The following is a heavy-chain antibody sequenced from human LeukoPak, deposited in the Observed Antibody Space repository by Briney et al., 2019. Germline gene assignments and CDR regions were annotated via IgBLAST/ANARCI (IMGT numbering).Heavy chain of an antibody. CDR1: GYTFTGYY. CDR3: ATTELGAAADTGTFDY. J-gene: IGHJ4*02. D-gene: IGHD6-13*01. CDR2: INPNSGGT. V-gene: IGHV1-2*02. Sequence: GASVKVSCKASGYTFTGYYMHWVRQAPGQGLEWMGWINPNSGGTNYAQKFQGRVTMTRDTSISTAYMELSRLRSDDTAVYYCATTELGAAADTGTFDYWGQGTLVTVSS.